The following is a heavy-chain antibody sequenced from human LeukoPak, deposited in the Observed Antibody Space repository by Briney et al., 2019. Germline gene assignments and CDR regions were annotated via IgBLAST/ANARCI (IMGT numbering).Heavy chain of an antibody. D-gene: IGHD6-13*01. Sequence: PGGSLRLSCAASGFTFRDNYMTWVRQAPGKGVEVLWCISGKGGVIPYADSVKGRLTISRDNAKNSLYLQLPSLRAEDTAVYYCARDLMGIASRGAFYSWGQKTLLTVSX. CDR1: GFTFRDNY. CDR3: ARDLMGIASRGAFYS. CDR2: ISGKGGVI. J-gene: IGHJ5*01. V-gene: IGHV3-11*01.